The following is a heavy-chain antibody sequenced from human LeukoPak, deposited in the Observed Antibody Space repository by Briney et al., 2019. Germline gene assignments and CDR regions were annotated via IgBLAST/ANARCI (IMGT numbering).Heavy chain of an antibody. J-gene: IGHJ4*02. Sequence: GGSLRLSCAASGFTVSSNYMSWVRQAPGKGLEWVSVIYSGGSTYYADSVKGRFTISRDNSKNTLYLQMNSLRAEDTAVYYCAKASIARGSIDYWGQGTLVTVSS. D-gene: IGHD2-21*01. CDR3: AKASIARGSIDY. V-gene: IGHV3-66*01. CDR1: GFTVSSNY. CDR2: IYSGGST.